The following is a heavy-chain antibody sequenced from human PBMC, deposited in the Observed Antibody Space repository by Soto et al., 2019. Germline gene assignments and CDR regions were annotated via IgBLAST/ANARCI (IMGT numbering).Heavy chain of an antibody. D-gene: IGHD3-3*01. V-gene: IGHV5-51*01. Sequence: GESLKISCKGSGYSFTSYWIAWVRQMPGKGLDWMGIIYPGDSDTRYSPAFQGQVTISADKSISPAYLQWSSLKASDTARYYCARQVGGSGDYYYYYYGMDVWGQGTTVTVSS. CDR1: GYSFTSYW. J-gene: IGHJ6*02. CDR2: IYPGDSDT. CDR3: ARQVGGSGDYYYYYYGMDV.